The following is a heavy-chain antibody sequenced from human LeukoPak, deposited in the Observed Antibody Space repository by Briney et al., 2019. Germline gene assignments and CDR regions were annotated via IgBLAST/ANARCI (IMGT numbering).Heavy chain of an antibody. CDR1: GGSISSYY. V-gene: IGHV4-59*08. J-gene: IGHJ5*02. D-gene: IGHD2-15*01. CDR3: ARRDTNSGVDP. Sequence: SETLSLTCTVSGGSISSYYWSWIRQPPGKGLEWIGYIYYSGTTNYNPSLKSRVTISVDSPKNQFSLKLSSVTAADTAVYYCARRDTNSGVDPWGQGTLVTVSS. CDR2: IYYSGTT.